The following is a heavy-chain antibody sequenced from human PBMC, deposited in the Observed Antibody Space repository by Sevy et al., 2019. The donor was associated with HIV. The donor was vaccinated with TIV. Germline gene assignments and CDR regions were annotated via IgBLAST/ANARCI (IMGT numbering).Heavy chain of an antibody. CDR1: GYTFTSYD. V-gene: IGHV1-8*01. Sequence: SVKVSCKASGYTFTSYDINWVRQATGQGLEWMGWMNPNSGNTGYAQKFQGRVTMTRNTSISTAYMELSSLRSEDTAVYYCARGWFGELLGSYFYYGMDVWGQGTTVTVSS. CDR2: MNPNSGNT. CDR3: ARGWFGELLGSYFYYGMDV. D-gene: IGHD3-10*01. J-gene: IGHJ6*02.